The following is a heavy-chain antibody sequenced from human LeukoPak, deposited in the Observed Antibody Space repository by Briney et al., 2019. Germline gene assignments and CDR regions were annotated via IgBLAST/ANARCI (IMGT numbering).Heavy chain of an antibody. CDR3: AKEGRSLQTY. Sequence: GGSLRLSCAASGFMFSSNWMSWVRLAPGKGLEWVANIKEDGTETYYVDSVKGRFTISRDNTKNSLYLQMNSLRVEDTAVYYCAKEGRSLQTYWGQGTLVTVSS. V-gene: IGHV3-7*03. D-gene: IGHD5-24*01. CDR1: GFMFSSNW. J-gene: IGHJ4*02. CDR2: IKEDGTET.